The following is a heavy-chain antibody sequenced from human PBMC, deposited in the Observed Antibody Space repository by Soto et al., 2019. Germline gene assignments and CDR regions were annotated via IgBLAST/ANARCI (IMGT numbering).Heavy chain of an antibody. D-gene: IGHD3-22*01. J-gene: IGHJ4*02. Sequence: EVQLLESGGGLVQPGGSLSLSCAASGFTFSSYAMSWVRQAPGKGLEWVSGISGSGGSTYYADSVKGRFTISRDNSKDTLYLQMNSLRAEDAALYYCAKDWRISISSAYHNFLDYWGQGTLVTVSS. CDR2: ISGSGGST. CDR1: GFTFSSYA. CDR3: AKDWRISISSAYHNFLDY. V-gene: IGHV3-23*01.